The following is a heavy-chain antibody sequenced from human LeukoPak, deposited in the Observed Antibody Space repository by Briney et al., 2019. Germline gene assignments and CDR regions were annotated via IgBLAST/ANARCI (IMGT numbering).Heavy chain of an antibody. CDR1: VYSISSGYY. Sequence: SETLSLTCALSVYSISSGYYWGWIRQPPGKGLEWIGSIYHSGSTYYNPSLKSRVTISVDTSKNQFSLKLSSVTAADTAVYYCVRTLRFGLRQKYFDYWGQGTLVTVSS. CDR2: IYHSGST. D-gene: IGHD3-3*01. V-gene: IGHV4-38-2*01. CDR3: VRTLRFGLRQKYFDY. J-gene: IGHJ4*02.